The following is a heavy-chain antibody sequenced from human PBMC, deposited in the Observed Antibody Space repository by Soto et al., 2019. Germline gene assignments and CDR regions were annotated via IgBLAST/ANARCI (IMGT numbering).Heavy chain of an antibody. CDR2: IYWNDDK. CDR3: AHSGRYNWNYDY. Sequence: SGPTLVNPTQTLTLTGTFSGFSLSTSGEGVGWIRQPPGKALEWLGLIYWNDDKRYSPSLETRLVITKDSSKNQVVLTLTNMDPVDTGTYYCAHSGRYNWNYDYWGQGTPVTVSS. D-gene: IGHD1-7*01. CDR1: GFSLSTSGEG. J-gene: IGHJ4*02. V-gene: IGHV2-5*01.